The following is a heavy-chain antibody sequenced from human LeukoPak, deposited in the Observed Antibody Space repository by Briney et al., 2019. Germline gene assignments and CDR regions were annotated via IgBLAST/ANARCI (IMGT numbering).Heavy chain of an antibody. CDR1: GFTFSSYA. D-gene: IGHD5-18*01. CDR2: ISGSGSST. V-gene: IGHV3-23*01. J-gene: IGHJ4*01. CDR3: ANLGGYNYGSSGY. Sequence: GGSLRLSCAVSGFTFSSYAMTWVRQAPGKGLEWVSAISGSGSSTYYTDSVHGRFTISRDNSKNTLSLQMNSLSAEDTAVYYCANLGGYNYGSSGYWGQGTLVTVSS.